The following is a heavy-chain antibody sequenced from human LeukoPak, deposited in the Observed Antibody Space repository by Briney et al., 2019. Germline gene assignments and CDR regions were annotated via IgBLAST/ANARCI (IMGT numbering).Heavy chain of an antibody. CDR2: ISYDGSNK. Sequence: PGRSLRLSCAASGFTFSSYGMHWVRQAPGMGLEWVAVISYDGSNKYYADSVKGRFTISRDNSKNTLYLQMNSLRAEDTAVYYCAKGSSSGAFDYWGQGTLVTVSS. CDR1: GFTFSSYG. V-gene: IGHV3-30*18. J-gene: IGHJ4*02. CDR3: AKGSSSGAFDY. D-gene: IGHD6-19*01.